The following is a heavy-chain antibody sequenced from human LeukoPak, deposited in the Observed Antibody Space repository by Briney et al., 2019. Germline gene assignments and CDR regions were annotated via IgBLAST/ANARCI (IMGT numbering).Heavy chain of an antibody. CDR3: ARDQNDILTGYYYFDY. Sequence: PGGSLRLSCAASGFTFSSYWMSWVRQAPGKGLEWVSSISSSSSYIYYADSVKGRFTISRDNAKNSLYLQMNSLRAEDTAVYYCARDQNDILTGYYYFDYWGQGTLVTVSS. D-gene: IGHD3-9*01. V-gene: IGHV3-21*01. J-gene: IGHJ4*02. CDR2: ISSSSSYI. CDR1: GFTFSSYW.